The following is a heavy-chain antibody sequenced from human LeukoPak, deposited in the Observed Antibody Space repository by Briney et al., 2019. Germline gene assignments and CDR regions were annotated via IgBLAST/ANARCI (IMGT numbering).Heavy chain of an antibody. J-gene: IGHJ4*02. CDR2: IYYSGST. D-gene: IGHD3-16*01. Sequence: PSETLSLTCTVSGGSISSSSYYWGWIRQPPGKGLEWVGSIYYSGSTYYNPSLKSRVTISVDTSKNQFSLKLSSVTAADTAVYYCARDLGEVDYWGQGTLVTVSS. CDR1: GGSISSSSYY. CDR3: ARDLGEVDY. V-gene: IGHV4-39*07.